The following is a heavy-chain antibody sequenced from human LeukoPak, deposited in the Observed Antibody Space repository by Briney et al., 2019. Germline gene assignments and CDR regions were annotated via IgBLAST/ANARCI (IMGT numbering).Heavy chain of an antibody. Sequence: SETLSLTCTVSGGSISSYYWSWIRQPAGKGLEWIGRIYTSGSTNYNPSLKSRVTMSVDTSKNQFSLKLSSVTAADTAVCYCARGSYDRSWFDPWGQGTLVTVSS. V-gene: IGHV4-4*07. CDR2: IYTSGST. J-gene: IGHJ5*02. CDR1: GGSISSYY. CDR3: ARGSYDRSWFDP. D-gene: IGHD5-12*01.